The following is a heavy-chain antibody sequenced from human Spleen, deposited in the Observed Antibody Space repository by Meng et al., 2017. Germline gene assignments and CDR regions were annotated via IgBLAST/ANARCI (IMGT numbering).Heavy chain of an antibody. V-gene: IGHV3-15*01. CDR1: GFTFSNAW. J-gene: IGHJ4*02. CDR2: IKSKTDGGTT. CDR3: TAPDYYYDSSGFDY. Sequence: GESLKISCAASGFTFSNAWMSWVRQAPGKGLEWVGRIKSKTDGGTTDYAAPVKVRFTISRDDSKNTLYLQMNSLKTEDTAVYYCTAPDYYYDSSGFDYWGQGTLVTVSS. D-gene: IGHD3-22*01.